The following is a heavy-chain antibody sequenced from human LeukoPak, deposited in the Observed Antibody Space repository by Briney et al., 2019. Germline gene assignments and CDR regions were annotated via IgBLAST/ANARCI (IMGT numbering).Heavy chain of an antibody. V-gene: IGHV4-59*11. J-gene: IGHJ4*02. CDR1: GASTASHY. D-gene: IGHD5-18*01. CDR3: ATIERGSTYGYFDF. CDR2: MFDTVST. Sequence: SETLSLTCTVSGASTASHYWTWLRQPPGKELEWIAYMFDTVSTKSNPSLKSRLTLSVDTSKKQLSLRLSSVTAADTAEYDCATIERGSTYGYFDFWGQGIKVTVSS.